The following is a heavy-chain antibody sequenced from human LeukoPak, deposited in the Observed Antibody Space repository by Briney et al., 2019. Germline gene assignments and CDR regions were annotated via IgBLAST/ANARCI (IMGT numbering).Heavy chain of an antibody. CDR1: GFTFSSYE. V-gene: IGHV3-48*03. J-gene: IGHJ6*02. CDR2: INILGSTI. D-gene: IGHD2-8*02. Sequence: GGSLRLSCAASGFTFSSYEMNWVRQPPGKGLEWVSYINILGSTIYYADSVKGRFTISRDDAKNSLYLQMSSLRAEDTAVYYCARSGYCTGGSCPYNHYLMDVWGQGTTVTVSS. CDR3: ARSGYCTGGSCPYNHYLMDV.